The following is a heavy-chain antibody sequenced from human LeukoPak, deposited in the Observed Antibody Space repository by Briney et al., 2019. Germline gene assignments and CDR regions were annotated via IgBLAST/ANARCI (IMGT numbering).Heavy chain of an antibody. CDR1: GGSISTYY. J-gene: IGHJ4*02. CDR3: ARDGGDYFDY. D-gene: IGHD3-16*01. CDR2: IYYSGST. V-gene: IGHV4-59*01. Sequence: SETLSLTCTVSGGSISTYYWTWIRQPPGKGLEWIGYIYYSGSTNYNPSLKSRVTISVDTSKNQFSLKLSSVTAADTAVYYCARDGGDYFDYWGQGTLVTVSS.